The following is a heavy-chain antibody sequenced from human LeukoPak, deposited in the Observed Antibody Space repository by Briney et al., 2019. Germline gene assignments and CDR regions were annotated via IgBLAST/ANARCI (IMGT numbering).Heavy chain of an antibody. CDR3: ARASTPKVGATIYYFDY. CDR2: INTNTGNP. Sequence: GASVKVSCKASGYTFTSYVLNWVRQAPGQGLECMGWINTNTGNPTYAQGFTGRFVFSLDTSVSTAYLQISSLKAEDTALYYCARASTPKVGATIYYFDYWGQETLVTVSS. V-gene: IGHV7-4-1*02. D-gene: IGHD1-26*01. J-gene: IGHJ4*02. CDR1: GYTFTSYV.